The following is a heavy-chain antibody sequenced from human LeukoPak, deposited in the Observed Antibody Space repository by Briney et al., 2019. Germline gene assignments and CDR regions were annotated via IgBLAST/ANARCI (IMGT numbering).Heavy chain of an antibody. CDR2: ISAYNGNT. V-gene: IGHV1-18*01. Sequence: ASVKVSCKASGYTFTSYGISWVRQAPGQGLEWMGWISAYNGNTNYAQKLQGRVTMTTDTSTSTAYMDLRSLRSDDTAVYYCARAYCGSTSCYFDIWSQGTMVTVSS. CDR3: ARAYCGSTSCYFDI. CDR1: GYTFTSYG. D-gene: IGHD2-2*01. J-gene: IGHJ3*02.